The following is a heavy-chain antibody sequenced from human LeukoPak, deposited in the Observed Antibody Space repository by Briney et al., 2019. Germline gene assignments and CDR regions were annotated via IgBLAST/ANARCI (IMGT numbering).Heavy chain of an antibody. CDR2: ISYDGSNK. Sequence: GRSLRLSCAASGFTFSSYGMHWVRQAPGKGLEWVAVISYDGSNKYYADSVKGRFTISRDNSKNTLYLQMNSLRAEDTAVYYCAKDRAARRASSLGYWGQGTLVTVSS. D-gene: IGHD6-6*01. V-gene: IGHV3-30*18. J-gene: IGHJ4*02. CDR3: AKDRAARRASSLGY. CDR1: GFTFSSYG.